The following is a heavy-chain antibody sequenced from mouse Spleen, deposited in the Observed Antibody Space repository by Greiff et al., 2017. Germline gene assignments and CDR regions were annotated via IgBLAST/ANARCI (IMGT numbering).Heavy chain of an antibody. J-gene: IGHJ3*01. CDR2: ISYDGSN. V-gene: IGHV3-6*02. CDR1: GYSITSGYY. CDR3: ARDHQLGLLAWFAY. Sequence: EESGPGLVKPSQSLSLTCSVTGYSITSGYYWNWIRQFPGNKLEWMGYISYDGSNNYNPSLKNRISITRDTSKNQFFLKLNSVTTEDTATYYCARDHQLGLLAWFAYWGQGTLVTVSA. D-gene: IGHD3-1*01.